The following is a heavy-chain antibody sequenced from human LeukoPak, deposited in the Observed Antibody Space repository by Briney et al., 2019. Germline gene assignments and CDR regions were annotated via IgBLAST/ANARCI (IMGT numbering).Heavy chain of an antibody. D-gene: IGHD4-23*01. Sequence: GESLKISCQGSGYSFSSYWIAWARPMPGKGLEWMGIVFPGASDTRYSASFQGQVTISADKPISPAYLQWSSLKASDAAMYYCAIMTSYGGTSYFDYWGQGTLVTVSS. CDR1: GYSFSSYW. J-gene: IGHJ4*02. CDR3: AIMTSYGGTSYFDY. V-gene: IGHV5-51*04. CDR2: VFPGASDT.